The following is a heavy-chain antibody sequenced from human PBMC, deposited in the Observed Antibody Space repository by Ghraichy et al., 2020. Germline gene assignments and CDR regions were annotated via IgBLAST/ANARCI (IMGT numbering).Heavy chain of an antibody. Sequence: GGSLRLSCVASGFSFSVFDMNWVRQAPGRGLEWVASIYSTGKYIYYADSVMGRFTISRDDSENSLHLQMDSLRAEDTAVYYCARRAPYCGSTSCYDYWGQGTLVTVSS. D-gene: IGHD2-2*01. V-gene: IGHV3-21*01. CDR3: ARRAPYCGSTSCYDY. J-gene: IGHJ4*02. CDR2: IYSTGKYI. CDR1: GFSFSVFD.